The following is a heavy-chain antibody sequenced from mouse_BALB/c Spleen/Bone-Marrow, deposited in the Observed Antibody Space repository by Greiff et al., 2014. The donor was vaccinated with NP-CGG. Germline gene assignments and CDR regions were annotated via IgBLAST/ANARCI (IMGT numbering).Heavy chain of an antibody. J-gene: IGHJ4*01. CDR3: ARVYGSSYDPYYYAMDY. Sequence: VMLVESGHGLVSPSQSLSITCTVSGFSLTSYGVYWARQPPGKGLEWLGVIWAGGSTNYNSGLMSRLSIRKDNSKSQVLLKMNSLQTDDTAMYYCARVYGSSYDPYYYAMDYWGQGTSVTVSS. D-gene: IGHD1-1*01. CDR2: IWAGGST. CDR1: GFSLTSYG. V-gene: IGHV2-9*02.